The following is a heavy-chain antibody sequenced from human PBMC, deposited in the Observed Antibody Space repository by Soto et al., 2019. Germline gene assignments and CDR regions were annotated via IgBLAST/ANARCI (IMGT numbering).Heavy chain of an antibody. CDR1: GFTFTDSR. CDR3: AADKRAWGWYFDL. J-gene: IGHJ2*01. Sequence: QVQLVQSGPEVKKPGTSVKVSCKASGFTFTDSRIQWVRQARGQRLAWLGWIVVGSGDTKYAQKFQERVTITRDTSTGTAYMELTSLRSEDTALYYCAADKRAWGWYFDLWGRGTLVTVSS. CDR2: IVVGSGDT. D-gene: IGHD7-27*01. V-gene: IGHV1-58*02.